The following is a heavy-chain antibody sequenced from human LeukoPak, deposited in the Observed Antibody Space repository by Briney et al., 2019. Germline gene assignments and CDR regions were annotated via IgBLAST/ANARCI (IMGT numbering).Heavy chain of an antibody. V-gene: IGHV1-2*02. CDR3: ARGSSSVYYYYMDV. Sequence: ASVKVSCKASGYTFTGYYMHWVRQAPGQGLEWMGWINPNSGGTNYAQKFQGRVTMTRDTSISTAYMELSRLRSDDTAVYYCARGSSSVYYYYMDVRGKGTTVTVSS. D-gene: IGHD6-6*01. CDR2: INPNSGGT. J-gene: IGHJ6*03. CDR1: GYTFTGYY.